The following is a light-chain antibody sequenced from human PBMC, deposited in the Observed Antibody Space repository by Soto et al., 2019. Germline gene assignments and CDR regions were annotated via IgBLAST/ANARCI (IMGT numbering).Light chain of an antibody. V-gene: IGKV3-11*01. CDR1: QSISRY. J-gene: IGKJ4*01. CDR3: HQRYNWPPT. Sequence: EIVLTQSPATLSLSPGERATLSCRASQSISRYLAWYQQNPGQAPRLLIYDASNRATGIPARFSGSGSGTDFTLTISSLEPEDFAVYYCHQRYNWPPTFGGGTKVEIK. CDR2: DAS.